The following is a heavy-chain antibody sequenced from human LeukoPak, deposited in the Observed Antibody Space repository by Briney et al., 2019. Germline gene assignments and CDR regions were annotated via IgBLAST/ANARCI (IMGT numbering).Heavy chain of an antibody. D-gene: IGHD6-13*01. J-gene: IGHJ4*02. Sequence: GGSLRLPCAASGFTFSSYEMNWVRQAPGKGLEWVSYISSSGSTIYYADSVKGRFTISRDNAKNSLYLQMNSLRAEDTAMYYCARETPDSSSWTVFDYWGQGTLVTVSA. CDR3: ARETPDSSSWTVFDY. V-gene: IGHV3-48*03. CDR2: ISSSGSTI. CDR1: GFTFSSYE.